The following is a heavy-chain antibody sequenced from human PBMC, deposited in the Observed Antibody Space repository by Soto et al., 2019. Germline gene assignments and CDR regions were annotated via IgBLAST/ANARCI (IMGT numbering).Heavy chain of an antibody. D-gene: IGHD2-21*02. CDR1: GFIFTTSD. V-gene: IGHV3-23*04. CDR3: AKGGGGDHGY. Sequence: EVQLVESEGGLVQPGGSLRLSCEASGFIFTTSDMSWVRQAPGKGLEWISSITITGDTTHYADSVKGRFTISRDNARNTVYLKMDSRRVDDTAVYYCAKGGGGDHGYWGQGTLVAVSS. J-gene: IGHJ4*02. CDR2: ITITGDTT.